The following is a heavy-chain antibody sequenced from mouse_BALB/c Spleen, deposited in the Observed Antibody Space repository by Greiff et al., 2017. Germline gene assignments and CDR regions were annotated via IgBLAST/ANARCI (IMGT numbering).Heavy chain of an antibody. Sequence: EVQLVESGPGLVKPSQSLSLTCSVTGYSITSGYYWNWIRQFPGNKLEWMGYISYDGSNNYNPSLKNRISITRDTSKNQFFLKLNSVTTEDTATYYCARECLYAMDYWGQGTSVTVSS. CDR3: ARECLYAMDY. V-gene: IGHV3-6*02. CDR2: ISYDGSN. CDR1: GYSITSGYY. J-gene: IGHJ4*01.